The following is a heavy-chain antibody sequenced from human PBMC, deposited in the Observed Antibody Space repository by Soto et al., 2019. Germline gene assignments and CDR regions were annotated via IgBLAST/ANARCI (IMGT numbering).Heavy chain of an antibody. CDR3: AREDVRYYGSSAGDAFDI. V-gene: IGHV3-30-3*01. J-gene: IGHJ3*02. CDR2: ISYDVSNK. CDR1: GFTFSSYA. D-gene: IGHD3-22*01. Sequence: PGGSLRLSCAASGFTFSSYAMHWVRQAPGKGLEWVAVISYDVSNKYYSDAFKGRFTIPRDNSKNTLYRQMNTLRAEDTAVYYCAREDVRYYGSSAGDAFDIWGQGTMVTVSS.